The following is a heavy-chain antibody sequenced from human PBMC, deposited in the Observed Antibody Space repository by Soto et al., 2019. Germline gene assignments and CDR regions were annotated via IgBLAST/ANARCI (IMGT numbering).Heavy chain of an antibody. Sequence: PGGSLRLSCAASGFTFDDYAMHWVRQGPGKGLEWVSSISWNSGDIVYADYVKGRFTISRDEAKNSLYLQMNSLRAEDTAVYYCARDELPYSYGSLPFFWGQGTLVTVSS. CDR2: ISWNSGDI. D-gene: IGHD5-18*01. J-gene: IGHJ4*02. CDR1: GFTFDDYA. CDR3: ARDELPYSYGSLPFF. V-gene: IGHV3-9*01.